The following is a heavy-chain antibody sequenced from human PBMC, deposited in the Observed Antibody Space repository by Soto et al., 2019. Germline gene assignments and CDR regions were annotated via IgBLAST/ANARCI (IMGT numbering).Heavy chain of an antibody. D-gene: IGHD2-15*01. V-gene: IGHV4-34*01. CDR3: GRPMGEYCSGGSCYFSY. J-gene: IGHJ4*02. CDR2: INHSGST. CDR1: GGSFSGYY. Sequence: PSETLFLTCAVYGGSFSGYYWSWIRQPPGKGLEWIGEINHSGSTNYNPSLKSRVTISVDTSKNQFSLKLSSVTAADTAVYYCGRPMGEYCSGGSCYFSYWGQGTLVTVSS.